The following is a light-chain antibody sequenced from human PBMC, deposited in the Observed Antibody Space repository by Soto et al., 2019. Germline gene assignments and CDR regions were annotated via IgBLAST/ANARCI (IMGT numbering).Light chain of an antibody. CDR3: QQVKSYPRT. Sequence: IHLTQSPSSLSASVGDRVTITCRASQAITNNLAWYQQKTGNTPRLLIYEESTLHSGVPSRFSGRKVGTQFILTIDSLQPEDFSTYYCQQVKSYPRTFGGGTKVDIK. V-gene: IGKV1-9*01. CDR1: QAITNN. CDR2: EES. J-gene: IGKJ4*01.